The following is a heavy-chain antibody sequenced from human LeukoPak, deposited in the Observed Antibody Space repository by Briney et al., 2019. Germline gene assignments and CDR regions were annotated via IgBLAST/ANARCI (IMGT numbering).Heavy chain of an antibody. V-gene: IGHV3-23*01. CDR1: GFTFNSYA. Sequence: GGSLRLSCAASGFTFNSYAMSWVRQAPRKGLEWVSAIRGSGGGTYYADSVKGRLTISRDNSKNTLYLQMNSLRDEDTALYYCAKAGIGVVGYFDYWGQGTLVTVSS. CDR2: IRGSGGGT. CDR3: AKAGIGVVGYFDY. J-gene: IGHJ4*02. D-gene: IGHD6-19*01.